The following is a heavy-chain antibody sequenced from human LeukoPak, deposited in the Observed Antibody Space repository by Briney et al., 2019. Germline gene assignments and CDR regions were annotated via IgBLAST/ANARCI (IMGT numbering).Heavy chain of an antibody. V-gene: IGHV3-74*01. D-gene: IGHD1-26*01. CDR2: INSDGSST. J-gene: IGHJ4*02. CDR1: GFTFSSYW. Sequence: GGSLRLSCAASGFTFSSYWMHWVRQAPGKGLVWVSRINSDGSSTSYADSVKGRFTISRDNAKNTLYLQMNSLRAEDTAVYYSASLSGSYYVGYWGPGTLVTVSS. CDR3: ASLSGSYYVGY.